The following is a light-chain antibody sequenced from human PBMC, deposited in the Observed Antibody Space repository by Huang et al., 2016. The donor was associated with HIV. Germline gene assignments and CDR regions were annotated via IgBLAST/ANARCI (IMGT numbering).Light chain of an antibody. Sequence: EVVMTQSPVTLSVSPGERATLSGRASQIVNNKLAWFQQKPGQAPRLLIHDASIRATGIPDRFSGSGSGTEFTLTISSLQSEDFAVYYCQQYNNWPPWTFGQGTKVEIK. CDR3: QQYNNWPPWT. V-gene: IGKV3-15*01. CDR2: DAS. J-gene: IGKJ1*01. CDR1: QIVNNK.